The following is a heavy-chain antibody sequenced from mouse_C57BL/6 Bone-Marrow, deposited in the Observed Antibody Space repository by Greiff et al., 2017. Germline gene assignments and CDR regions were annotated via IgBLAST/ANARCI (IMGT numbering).Heavy chain of an antibody. CDR3: TTNYGSSGYFDV. D-gene: IGHD1-1*01. V-gene: IGHV14-4*01. CDR2: IDPENGDT. Sequence: VQLKQSGAELVRPGASVKLSCTASGFNIKDDYMHWVKQRPEQGLEWIGWIDPENGDTEYASKFKGKATITADTSSNTAYLQLSSLTSEDTAVYYCTTNYGSSGYFDVWGTGTTVTVSS. CDR1: GFNIKDDY. J-gene: IGHJ1*03.